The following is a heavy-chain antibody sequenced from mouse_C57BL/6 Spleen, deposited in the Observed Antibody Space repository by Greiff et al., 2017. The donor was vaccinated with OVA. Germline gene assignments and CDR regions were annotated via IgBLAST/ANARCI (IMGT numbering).Heavy chain of an antibody. CDR1: GYTFTSYW. Sequence: QVQLQQPGAELVMPGASVKLSCKASGYTFTSYWMHWVKQRPGQGLEWIGEIDPSDSYTNYNQKFKGKSTLTVDKSSSTAYMQLSSLTSEDSAVYYGARRSPPGAMDYWGQGTSVTVSS. CDR2: IDPSDSYT. CDR3: ARRSPPGAMDY. V-gene: IGHV1-69*01. J-gene: IGHJ4*01.